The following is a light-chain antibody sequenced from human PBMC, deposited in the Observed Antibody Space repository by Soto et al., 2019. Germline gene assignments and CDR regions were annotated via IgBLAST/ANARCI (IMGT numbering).Light chain of an antibody. CDR2: DAS. CDR1: QSVGSY. CDR3: QQRSNWPPLT. J-gene: IGKJ3*01. V-gene: IGKV3-11*01. Sequence: EIVLTQSPATLSLSPGEIATLSCRASQSVGSYLAWYQQKPGQAPRLLIYDASNRATGIPARFSGSGSGTDFTLTISSLEPEDFAVYYCQQRSNWPPLTFGPGTKVDIK.